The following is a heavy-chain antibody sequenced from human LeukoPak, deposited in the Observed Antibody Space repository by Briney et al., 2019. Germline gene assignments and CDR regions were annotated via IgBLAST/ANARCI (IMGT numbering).Heavy chain of an antibody. D-gene: IGHD6-19*01. CDR1: GLNFDDYA. V-gene: IGHV3-43*02. Sequence: GRSLRLSCAAPGLNFDDYAIHWVRQAPGKGLEWVSLISGDGGSTFYADSVRGRFTISRDNSENSLYLQMSSLRSEDTAFYFCARESDSSGWYDYWGQGTLVTVAS. CDR2: ISGDGGST. J-gene: IGHJ4*02. CDR3: ARESDSSGWYDY.